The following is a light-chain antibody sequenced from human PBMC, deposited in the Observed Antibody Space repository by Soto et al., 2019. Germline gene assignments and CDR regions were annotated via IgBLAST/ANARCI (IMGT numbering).Light chain of an antibody. CDR3: QQRYNLPLT. CDR1: QSVGSY. J-gene: IGKJ4*01. Sequence: IVLTQSPATLSLSPGEGATLSCRASQSVGSYLAWYRHKPGQAPRLLIYDASNRATGIPARFSGSGSGTDFTLTISSLEPEDFAVYYCQQRYNLPLTFGGGTKVEIK. CDR2: DAS. V-gene: IGKV3-11*01.